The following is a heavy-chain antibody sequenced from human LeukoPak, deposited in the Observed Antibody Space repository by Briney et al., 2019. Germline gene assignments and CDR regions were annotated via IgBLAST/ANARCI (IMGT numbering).Heavy chain of an antibody. J-gene: IGHJ6*02. CDR3: ARGGGLDV. CDR2: ISYDGSNK. D-gene: IGHD3-16*01. V-gene: IGHV3-30*03. CDR1: GFTFSSYG. Sequence: GGSLRLSCAASGFTFSSYGMHWVRQAPGKGLEWVAVISYDGSNKYYADSVKGRFTISRDNSKNTLYLQMSNLRAEDTAVYFCARGGGLDVWGQGATVTVSS.